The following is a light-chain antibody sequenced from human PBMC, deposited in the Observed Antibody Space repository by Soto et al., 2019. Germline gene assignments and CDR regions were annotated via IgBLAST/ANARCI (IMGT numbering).Light chain of an antibody. CDR1: QSVSSN. V-gene: IGKV3-15*01. CDR3: LQYDNWPPRT. CDR2: GAS. J-gene: IGKJ1*01. Sequence: EIVMTQSPGTLSVSPGESASLSCRAGQSVSSNLAWYQQKPGQAPRLLIYGASTRATGVPARFSGSGSGTEFTLTITSLQSEDFAVYYCLQYDNWPPRTFGQGTKVDIK.